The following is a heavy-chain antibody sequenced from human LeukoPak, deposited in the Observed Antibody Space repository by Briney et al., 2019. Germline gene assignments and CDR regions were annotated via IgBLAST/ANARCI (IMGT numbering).Heavy chain of an antibody. D-gene: IGHD3-22*01. CDR3: ARDGEYYYDSSGSPSSDY. CDR2: MNPNSGNT. CDR1: GYTFTSYD. V-gene: IGHV1-8*01. Sequence: ASVKVSCKAPGYTFTSYDINWVRQATGQGLEWMGWMNPNSGNTGYAQKFQGRVTMTRNTSISTAYMELSSLRSEDTAVYYCARDGEYYYDSSGSPSSDYWGQGTLVTVSS. J-gene: IGHJ4*02.